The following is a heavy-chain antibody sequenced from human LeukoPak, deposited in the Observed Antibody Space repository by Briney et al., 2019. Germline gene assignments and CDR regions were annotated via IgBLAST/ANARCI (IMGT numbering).Heavy chain of an antibody. CDR2: ISGSGGST. D-gene: IGHD4-11*01. CDR3: AKDLLSYSNYGCPEY. J-gene: IGHJ4*02. Sequence: GRSLRLSCAASGFTFSSYAMSWVRQAPGKGLEWVSAISGSGGSTYYADSVKGRFTISRDNYKNTLSLQMNSLSAEDTAVYYCAKDLLSYSNYGCPEYWGQGPLVTVSS. V-gene: IGHV3-23*01. CDR1: GFTFSSYA.